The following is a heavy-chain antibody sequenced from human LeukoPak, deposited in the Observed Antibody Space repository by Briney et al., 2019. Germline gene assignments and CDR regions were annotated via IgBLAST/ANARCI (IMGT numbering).Heavy chain of an antibody. V-gene: IGHV4-39*02. Sequence: SETLSLTCTVSGGSIRTDGSYWAWIRQPPGKGPEWIGSIYIDGITHYNSSLQSRVTLSIDTSKNHFSLRLTSVTAADTAVFYCARLFTRAWEYRYGMDVWGQGTAVTVSS. CDR1: GGSIRTDGSY. D-gene: IGHD1-26*01. J-gene: IGHJ6*02. CDR3: ARLFTRAWEYRYGMDV. CDR2: IYIDGIT.